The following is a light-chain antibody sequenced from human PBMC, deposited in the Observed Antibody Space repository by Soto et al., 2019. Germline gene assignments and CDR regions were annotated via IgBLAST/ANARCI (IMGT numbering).Light chain of an antibody. CDR3: LQHDSYPLA. V-gene: IGKV1-17*01. J-gene: IGKJ1*01. CDR2: AAS. Sequence: DLQMTQSPSSLSASVGDRVTITCRASQGIRNDLGWYQQKPGKAPKRLIYAASSLQSGVTSRFRGSGSGKELPLTTGSLQPEDLETYYCLQHDSYPLAFGQGTRVEI. CDR1: QGIRND.